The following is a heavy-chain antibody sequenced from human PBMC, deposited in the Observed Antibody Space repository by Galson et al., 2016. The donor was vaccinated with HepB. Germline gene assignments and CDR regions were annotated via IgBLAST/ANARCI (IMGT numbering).Heavy chain of an antibody. D-gene: IGHD3-22*01. V-gene: IGHV3-43*01. CDR2: ITWESGTT. J-gene: IGHJ4*02. Sequence: SLRLSCAASGFPFDDYTMHWVRQAPGKGLEWVSLITWESGTTDYADSVRGRFTISRDNNKNSLFLQMNNLRIEDTALYYCAKDWGLVVVTRGLDYWGQGTPVTVSS. CDR1: GFPFDDYT. CDR3: AKDWGLVVVTRGLDY.